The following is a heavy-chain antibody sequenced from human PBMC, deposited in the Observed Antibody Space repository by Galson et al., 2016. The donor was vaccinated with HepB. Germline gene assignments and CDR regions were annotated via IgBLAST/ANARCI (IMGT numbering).Heavy chain of an antibody. J-gene: IGHJ4*02. CDR3: ARVLGSGWHETHLGFDQ. CDR1: GGTFSSYT. V-gene: IGHV1-69*06. Sequence: SVKVSCKASGGTFSSYTISWVRQAPGQGPEWMGGIIPIFGTANYAQKFQGRVTITADKSTSTAYMELSSLRSEDTAVYYCARVLGSGWHETHLGFDQWGQGTLVTVSS. CDR2: IIPIFGTA. D-gene: IGHD6-19*01.